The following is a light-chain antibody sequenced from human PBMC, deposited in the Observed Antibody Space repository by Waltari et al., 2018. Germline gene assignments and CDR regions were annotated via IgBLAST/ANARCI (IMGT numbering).Light chain of an antibody. CDR2: APS. CDR3: QQYDGLVVT. CDR1: QYITGGW. Sequence: EIVLTQSPGTLSLSPGERVILSCRASQYITGGWMTWYHQKPGPAPRLLIYAPSTRAPGGPDRFSGSGSGTDFTLTISRLEPEDSGVYYCQQYDGLVVTFGGGTKVEIK. V-gene: IGKV3-20*01. J-gene: IGKJ4*01.